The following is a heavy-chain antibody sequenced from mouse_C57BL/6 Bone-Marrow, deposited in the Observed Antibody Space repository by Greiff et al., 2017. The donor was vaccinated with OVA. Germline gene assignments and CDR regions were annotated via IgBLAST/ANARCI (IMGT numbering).Heavy chain of an antibody. Sequence: QLQQSGAELARPGASVKLSCKASGYTFTSYGISWVKQRTGQGLEWIGEIYPRSGNTYYNEKFKGKATLTADKSSSTAYMELRSLTSEDSAVYFCLYYDYDKGFAYWGQGTLVTVSA. D-gene: IGHD2-4*01. CDR3: LYYDYDKGFAY. CDR1: GYTFTSYG. CDR2: IYPRSGNT. V-gene: IGHV1-81*01. J-gene: IGHJ3*01.